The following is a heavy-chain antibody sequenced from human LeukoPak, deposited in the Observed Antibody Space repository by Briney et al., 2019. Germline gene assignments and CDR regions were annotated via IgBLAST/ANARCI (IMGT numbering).Heavy chain of an antibody. Sequence: PGGSLRLSCAASGLTVNNNYMNWVRQAPGKGLEWVSAISGSGGSTYYADSVKGRFTISRDNSKNTLYLQMNSLRAEDTAVYYCAKDLKVAAAGDFDYWGQGTLVTVSS. D-gene: IGHD6-13*01. CDR2: ISGSGGST. J-gene: IGHJ4*02. CDR3: AKDLKVAAAGDFDY. CDR1: GLTVNNNY. V-gene: IGHV3-23*01.